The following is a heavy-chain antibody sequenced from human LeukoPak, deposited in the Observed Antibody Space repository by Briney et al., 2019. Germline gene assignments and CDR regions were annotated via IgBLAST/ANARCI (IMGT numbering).Heavy chain of an antibody. CDR1: GFTFSDYY. V-gene: IGHV3-11*06. Sequence: GGSLRLSCAASGFTFSDYYMSWIRQAPGKGLEWVSYISSSSYTNYADSVKGRFTISRDNAKNSLYLQMNSLRAEDTAVYYCARVGRYSNSYYFDYWGQGTLVTVSS. CDR3: ARVGRYSNSYYFDY. D-gene: IGHD6-6*01. J-gene: IGHJ4*02. CDR2: ISSSSYT.